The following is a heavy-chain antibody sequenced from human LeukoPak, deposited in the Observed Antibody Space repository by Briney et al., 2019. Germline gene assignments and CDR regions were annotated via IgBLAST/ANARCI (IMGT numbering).Heavy chain of an antibody. CDR1: GFTFSSYG. CDR2: ISYDGINK. CDR3: AKDNSGSSTGGYYFDS. J-gene: IGHJ4*02. D-gene: IGHD1-26*01. V-gene: IGHV3-30*18. Sequence: PGGSLRLSRAASGFTFSSYGMHWVRQAPGKGLEWVAVISYDGINKYYADSVKGRFTISRDNSKNTLYLQMNSLRAEDTAVYYCAKDNSGSSTGGYYFDSWGQGTLVTVSS.